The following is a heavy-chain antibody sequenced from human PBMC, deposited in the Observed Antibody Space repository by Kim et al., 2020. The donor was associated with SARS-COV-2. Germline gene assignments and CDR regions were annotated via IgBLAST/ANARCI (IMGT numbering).Heavy chain of an antibody. Sequence: GGSLRLSCAASGFTFSSYGMHWVRQAPGKGLEWVAVIWYDGSNKYYADSVKGRFTISRDNSKNTLYLQMNSLRAEDTAVYYCARGLIRYYDSSGYLNWGQGTLVTVSS. D-gene: IGHD3-22*01. V-gene: IGHV3-33*01. CDR1: GFTFSSYG. CDR2: IWYDGSNK. CDR3: ARGLIRYYDSSGYLN. J-gene: IGHJ4*02.